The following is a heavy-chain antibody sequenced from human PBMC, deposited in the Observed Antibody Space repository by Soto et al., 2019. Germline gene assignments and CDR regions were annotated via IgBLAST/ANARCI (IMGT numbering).Heavy chain of an antibody. D-gene: IGHD6-13*01. CDR3: ARDEAVDS. CDR2: IKQDGSDK. CDR1: VFTFIYYW. V-gene: IGHV3-7*03. Sequence: PGWSLRLSCASSVFTFIYYWMRWVRQAPGKGLEWVANIKQDGSDKYYVDSVKGRFTISRDNSKNTLYLQMHSLRAEDTAVYYCARDEAVDSWGQGTLVTVSS. J-gene: IGHJ4*02.